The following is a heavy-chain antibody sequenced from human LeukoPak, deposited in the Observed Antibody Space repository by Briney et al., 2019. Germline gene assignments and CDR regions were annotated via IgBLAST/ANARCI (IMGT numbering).Heavy chain of an antibody. J-gene: IGHJ3*02. Sequence: GGSLRLSCAASGFTFSSSPMSWVRQAPGRGLEWVSAIGGSGDTTYYADSVKGRFTISRDNSKNTLYLQMNSLRAEDTAVYYCANRVTGADHAFDIWGQGTVVTVSS. CDR1: GFTFSSSP. D-gene: IGHD1-20*01. CDR3: ANRVTGADHAFDI. CDR2: IGGSGDTT. V-gene: IGHV3-23*01.